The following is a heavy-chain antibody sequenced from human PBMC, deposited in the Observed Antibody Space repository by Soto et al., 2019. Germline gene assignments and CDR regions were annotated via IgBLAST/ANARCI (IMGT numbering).Heavy chain of an antibody. Sequence: GGCLRLSCATSGFTFSNYDMHWVRQAPGKGLEWVAMISHDGGVKHYTDSVRGRFTISRDTSNNTVYLQMNSLRPEDTAMYHCAKDLYGAGWYNYFDPWGQGTLVTVSS. V-gene: IGHV3-30*18. D-gene: IGHD6-19*01. CDR2: ISHDGGVK. CDR1: GFTFSNYD. CDR3: AKDLYGAGWYNYFDP. J-gene: IGHJ5*02.